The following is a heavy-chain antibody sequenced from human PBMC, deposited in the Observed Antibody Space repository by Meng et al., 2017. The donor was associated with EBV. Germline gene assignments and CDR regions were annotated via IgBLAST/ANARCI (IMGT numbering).Heavy chain of an antibody. V-gene: IGHV1-69*06. CDR3: ARAEIAAAGRLDY. D-gene: IGHD6-13*01. J-gene: IGHJ4*02. CDR2: IIPIFGTA. Sequence: VQLVQLGAEVKKPGSAVKVSCTASGGTFSSYAISWLRQAPGQGLGWMGGIIPIFGTANYAQKFQGRVTITADKSTSTAYMELSSLRSEDTAVYYCARAEIAAAGRLDYWGQGTLVTVSS. CDR1: GGTFSSYA.